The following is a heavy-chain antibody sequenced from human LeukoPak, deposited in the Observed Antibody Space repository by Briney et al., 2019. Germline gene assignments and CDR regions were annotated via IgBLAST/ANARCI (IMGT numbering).Heavy chain of an antibody. CDR3: AFFAFDI. CDR2: ISYDGSNK. J-gene: IGHJ3*02. D-gene: IGHD3-3*01. V-gene: IGHV3-30-3*01. Sequence: GGSLRLSCAASGFTFSSYAMSWVRQAPGKGLEWVAVISYDGSNKYYADSVKGRFTISRDNSKNTLYLQMNSLRAEDTAVYYCAFFAFDIWGQGTMVTVSS. CDR1: GFTFSSYA.